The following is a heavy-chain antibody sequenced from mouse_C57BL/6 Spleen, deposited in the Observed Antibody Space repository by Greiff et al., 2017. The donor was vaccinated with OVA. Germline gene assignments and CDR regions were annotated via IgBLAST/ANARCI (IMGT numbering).Heavy chain of an antibody. CDR2: IHPNSGST. V-gene: IGHV1-64*01. J-gene: IGHJ4*01. Sequence: QVQLQQSGAELVKPGASVKLSCKASGYTFTSYWMHWVKQRPGQGLEWIGMIHPNSGSTNYNEKFKSKATLTVDKSSSTAYMQLSSLTSEDSAVYYCARRLTTVVAEGAMDYWGQGTSVTVSS. CDR1: GYTFTSYW. CDR3: ARRLTTVVAEGAMDY. D-gene: IGHD1-1*01.